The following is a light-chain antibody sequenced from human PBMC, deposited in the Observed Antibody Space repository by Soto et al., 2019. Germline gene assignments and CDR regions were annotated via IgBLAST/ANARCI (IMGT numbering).Light chain of an antibody. J-gene: IGLJ2*01. CDR3: AAWDDSLTGVV. V-gene: IGLV1-44*01. CDR1: SSNIGSNI. Sequence: QSVLTQSPSASGTPGQRVTISCSGSSSNIGSNIVNWYQLLPGTAPKLLIYNNNQRPSGVPDRFSGSKSGTSASLAISGLQSEDEAGYYCAAWDDSLTGVVFGGGTKLTVL. CDR2: NNN.